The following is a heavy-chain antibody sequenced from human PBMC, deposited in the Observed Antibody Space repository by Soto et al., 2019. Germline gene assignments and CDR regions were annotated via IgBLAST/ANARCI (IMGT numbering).Heavy chain of an antibody. CDR3: TRGFCNSSSCYANWFDP. CDR1: GFAVGSNY. Sequence: EVELVESGGGLDRPGGSVRLSCAASGFAVGSNYMSWVRQAPGKGLEWVSLIYIGGGTHYADSVKGRFTISRDNSKNTLYLQMNSLRAEDTAVYHCTRGFCNSSSCYANWFDPWGQGTLVTVSS. CDR2: IYIGGGT. V-gene: IGHV3-66*01. D-gene: IGHD2-2*01. J-gene: IGHJ5*02.